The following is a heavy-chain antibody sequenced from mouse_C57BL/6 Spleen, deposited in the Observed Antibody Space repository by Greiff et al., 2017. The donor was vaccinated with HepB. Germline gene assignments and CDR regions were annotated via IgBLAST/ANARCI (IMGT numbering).Heavy chain of an antibody. CDR1: GYAFSSSW. V-gene: IGHV1-82*01. D-gene: IGHD3-2*02. Sequence: VQLQQSGPELVKPGASVKISCKASGYAFSSSWMNWVKQRPGKGLEWIGRIYPGDGDTNYNGKFKGKATLTADKSSSTAYMQLSSLTSEDSAVYFCARSGGTAQAPYAMDYWGQGTSVTVSS. J-gene: IGHJ4*01. CDR2: IYPGDGDT. CDR3: ARSGGTAQAPYAMDY.